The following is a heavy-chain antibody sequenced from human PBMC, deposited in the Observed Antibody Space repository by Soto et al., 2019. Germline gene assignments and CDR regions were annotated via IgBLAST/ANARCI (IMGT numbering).Heavy chain of an antibody. Sequence: PSETLSLTCTVSGGSISSYYWSWIRQPPGKGLEWIGYIYYSGSTNYNPSLKSRVTISVDTSKNQFSLKLSSVTAADTAVYYCARGSDFWSGTGYYYYLDGRGKGTTVTVSS. J-gene: IGHJ6*03. D-gene: IGHD3-3*01. CDR1: GGSISSYY. V-gene: IGHV4-59*01. CDR2: IYYSGST. CDR3: ARGSDFWSGTGYYYYLDG.